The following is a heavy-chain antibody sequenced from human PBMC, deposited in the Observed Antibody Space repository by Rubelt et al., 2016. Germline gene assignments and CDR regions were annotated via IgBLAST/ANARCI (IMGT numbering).Heavy chain of an antibody. V-gene: IGHV4-34*01. CDR1: GGSFSGYY. CDR3: ARGRMGFHYYYYGMDV. D-gene: IGHD1-26*01. CDR2: INHSGST. Sequence: QVQLQQWGAGLLKPSETLSLTCAVYGGSFSGYYWSWIRQPPGKGLEWIGEINHSGSTNYKPSPKSRVTISVDTSKNQFSLELSSVTAADTVVYYCARGRMGFHYYYYGMDVWGQGTTVTVSS. J-gene: IGHJ6*02.